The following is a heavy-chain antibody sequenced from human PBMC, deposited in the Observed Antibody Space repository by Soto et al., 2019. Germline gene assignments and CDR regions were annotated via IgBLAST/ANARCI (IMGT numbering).Heavy chain of an antibody. CDR3: ARGRAGYCSGGTCSNFFYGMDV. J-gene: IGHJ6*02. V-gene: IGHV4-4*07. D-gene: IGHD2-15*01. CDR1: GGSISSYY. CDR2: IYTTGTT. Sequence: SETQSLTCTVSGGSISSYYWTWIRRPAGKGLEWIGRIYTTGTTNYNPSLKSRVTLSLDTSKNQFSLKLNSVTAADTAVYYCARGRAGYCSGGTCSNFFYGMDVWGQGTTVTVSS.